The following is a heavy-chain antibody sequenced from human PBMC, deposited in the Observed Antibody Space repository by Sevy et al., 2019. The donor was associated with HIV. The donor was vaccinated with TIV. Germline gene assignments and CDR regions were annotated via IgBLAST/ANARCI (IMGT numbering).Heavy chain of an antibody. V-gene: IGHV3-48*02. CDR2: ISSSSSTI. D-gene: IGHD3-22*01. CDR1: GFTFSSYS. CDR3: ARDITRHYYDSSGYLSPPYNWFDP. J-gene: IGHJ5*02. Sequence: GGSLRLSCAASGFTFSSYSMNWVRQAPGKGLEWVSYISSSSSTIYYADSVKGRFTISRDNAKNSLYLQMNSLRDEDTAVYYCARDITRHYYDSSGYLSPPYNWFDPWGQGTLVTVSS.